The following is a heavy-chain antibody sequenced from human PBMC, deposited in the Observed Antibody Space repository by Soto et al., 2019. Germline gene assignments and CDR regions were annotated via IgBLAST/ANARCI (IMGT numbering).Heavy chain of an antibody. V-gene: IGHV4-31*03. CDR1: GDSMTTVGYY. J-gene: IGHJ4*02. CDR2: ISYSGST. CDR3: TRGDY. Sequence: QVQLQESGPGLVKPSQTLSLTCTVSGDSMTTVGYYWTWIRQHPGQGLEWIGFISYSGSTYYSSSLKGRVDIAADTSKNQFSLKLNSVTAEDTAVYYCTRGDYWGQGTLVTVSS.